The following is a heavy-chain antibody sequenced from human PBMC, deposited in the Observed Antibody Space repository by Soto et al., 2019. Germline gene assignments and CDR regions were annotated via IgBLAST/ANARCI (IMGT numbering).Heavy chain of an antibody. J-gene: IGHJ3*02. CDR2: ISWNSGSI. D-gene: IGHD3-22*01. CDR3: AKDIVPTTMNAFDI. V-gene: IGHV3-9*01. Sequence: GGSLRLSCAASGFTFDDYAMHWVRQAPGKGLEWVSGISWNSGSIGYADSVKGRFTISRDNAKNSLYLQMNSLRAEDTALYYCAKDIVPTTMNAFDIWGQGTMVTVSS. CDR1: GFTFDDYA.